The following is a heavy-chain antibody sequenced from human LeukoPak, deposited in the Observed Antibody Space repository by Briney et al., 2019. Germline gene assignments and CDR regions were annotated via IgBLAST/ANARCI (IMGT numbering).Heavy chain of an antibody. CDR1: GGSINSYY. V-gene: IGHV4-59*08. CDR2: IYYTGST. J-gene: IGHJ4*02. D-gene: IGHD4-23*01. Sequence: SETLSLTCTVSGGSINSYYWSWIRQSPGKGLEWIGNIYYTGSTNYNPSLKSRVTVSVDTSKNQFSLKLSSVTAADTAIYYCARLPLDYGDYGGFDYWGQGTLVTVST. CDR3: ARLPLDYGDYGGFDY.